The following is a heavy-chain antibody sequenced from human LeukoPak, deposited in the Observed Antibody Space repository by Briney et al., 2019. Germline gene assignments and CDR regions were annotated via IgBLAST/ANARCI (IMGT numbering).Heavy chain of an antibody. Sequence: LRLSCAASGFTFSSYGMHWVRQSPGKALEWIGYIYHSGSAYYNPSLKSRVSISVDTSRSQFSLKLSSVTAADTAIYYCARETLFEYDSGGYHERYYFDNWGQGTLVAVSS. CDR1: GFTFSSYGMH. V-gene: IGHV4-30-2*05. CDR3: ARETLFEYDSGGYHERYYFDN. D-gene: IGHD3-22*01. J-gene: IGHJ4*02. CDR2: IYHSGSA.